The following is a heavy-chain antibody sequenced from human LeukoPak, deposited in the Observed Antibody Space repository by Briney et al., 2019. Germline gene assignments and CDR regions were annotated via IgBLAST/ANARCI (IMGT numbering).Heavy chain of an antibody. CDR3: ARDRYSGYRWHYFDY. Sequence: RRASVKVSCKTSGYTFTGYYMHWVRQAPGQGLEWMGIINPSGGSTSYAQKFQGRVTLTRDTSTSTAYMELRSLRSDDTAVYYCARDRYSGYRWHYFDYWGQGTLVTVSS. CDR2: INPSGGST. D-gene: IGHD5-12*01. CDR1: GYTFTGYY. J-gene: IGHJ4*02. V-gene: IGHV1-46*01.